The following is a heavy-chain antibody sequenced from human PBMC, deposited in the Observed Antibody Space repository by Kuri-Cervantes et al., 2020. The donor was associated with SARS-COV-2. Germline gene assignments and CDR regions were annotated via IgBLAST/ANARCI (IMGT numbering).Heavy chain of an antibody. CDR3: AKAVVGVLYIDY. CDR2: ISSSSSYI. V-gene: IGHV3-21*04. Sequence: GESLKISCAASGFTFSSYSMNWVRQAPGKGLEWVSSISSSSSYIYYADSVKGRFTISRDNAKNTLYLQMNSLRAEDTAVYYCAKAVVGVLYIDYWGPGTLVTVSS. J-gene: IGHJ4*02. D-gene: IGHD2-21*01. CDR1: GFTFSSYS.